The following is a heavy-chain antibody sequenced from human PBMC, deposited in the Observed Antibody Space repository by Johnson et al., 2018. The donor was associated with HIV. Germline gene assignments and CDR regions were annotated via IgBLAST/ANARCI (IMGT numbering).Heavy chain of an antibody. CDR3: VCLRVSLSAFDI. V-gene: IGHV3-30*04. D-gene: IGHD2-21*01. Sequence: QVQLVESGGGLVQPGRSLRLSCAASGFTFSSFALHWVRQAPGKGLEWVALISYDGSNKYYVDSVKGRFTISRDNAKNSLYLQMNSLRAEDRAVYYCVCLRVSLSAFDIWGQGTMVTVSS. J-gene: IGHJ3*02. CDR1: GFTFSSFA. CDR2: ISYDGSNK.